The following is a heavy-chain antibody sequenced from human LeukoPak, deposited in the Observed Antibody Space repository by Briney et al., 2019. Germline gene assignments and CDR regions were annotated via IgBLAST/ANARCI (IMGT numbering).Heavy chain of an antibody. D-gene: IGHD6-13*01. CDR3: ARGAGTSPFDY. CDR1: GGSFSGYY. J-gene: IGHJ4*02. Sequence: SETLSLTCAVYGGSFSGYYWSWIRQPPGKGLEWIGEINHSGSTNYNPSLKSRVTISVDTSKNQFSLRLSSVTAADTAVYYCARGAGTSPFDYWGQGTLVTVSS. V-gene: IGHV4-34*01. CDR2: INHSGST.